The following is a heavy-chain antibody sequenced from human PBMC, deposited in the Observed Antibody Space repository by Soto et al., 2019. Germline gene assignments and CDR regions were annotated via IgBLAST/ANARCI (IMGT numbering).Heavy chain of an antibody. D-gene: IGHD6-13*01. CDR2: IIPIFGTA. Sequence: QVQLVQSGAEVKKPGSSVNVSCKASGGTFSSYAISWVRQAPGQGLEWMGGIIPIFGTANYAQKFQGRVTITADESTSTAYMELSSLRSEDTAVYYCASFLQQLDRYGMDVWGQGTTVTVSS. V-gene: IGHV1-69*01. CDR1: GGTFSSYA. CDR3: ASFLQQLDRYGMDV. J-gene: IGHJ6*02.